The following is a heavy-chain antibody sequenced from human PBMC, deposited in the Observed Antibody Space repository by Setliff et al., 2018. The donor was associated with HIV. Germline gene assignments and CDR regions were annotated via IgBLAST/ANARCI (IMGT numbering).Heavy chain of an antibody. CDR1: GYMFTDYY. V-gene: IGHV1-2*02. J-gene: IGHJ4*02. CDR3: ARVWPRGLISFYGY. D-gene: IGHD2-2*01. Sequence: ASVKVSCKASGYMFTDYYIHWVRQAPGQGLEWMGWVNPKSGDTKYGQSFQGRVTMTRDTSISTAYMELSSLRSEDTAVYYCARVWPRGLISFYGYWGQGTLVTVSS. CDR2: VNPKSGDT.